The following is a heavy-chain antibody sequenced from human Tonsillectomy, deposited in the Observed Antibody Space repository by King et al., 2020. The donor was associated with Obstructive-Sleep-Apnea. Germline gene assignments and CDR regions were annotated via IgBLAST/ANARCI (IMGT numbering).Heavy chain of an antibody. D-gene: IGHD2-15*01. CDR2: FDPEDGET. V-gene: IGHV1-24*01. CDR1: EYTLTELS. J-gene: IGHJ4*02. Sequence: QLVQSGAEVKKPGASVKVSCNLSEYTLTELSIHWVRQAPGKGLEWMGGFDPEDGETIYAQKFQGRVTMTEDTSTDTAYMELSSLRSEDTAVYYCATVAMDLGYCSGGSCYLGYWGQGTLVTVSS. CDR3: ATVAMDLGYCSGGSCYLGY.